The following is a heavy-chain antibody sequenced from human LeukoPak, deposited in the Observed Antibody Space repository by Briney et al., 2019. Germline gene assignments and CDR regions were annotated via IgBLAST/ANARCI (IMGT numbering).Heavy chain of an antibody. Sequence: GASVKVSCKASGYTFTSYGISWVRQAPGQGPEWMGWISTYSGDTRYAQNLQGRVTITADTSTTTAYMELRSLRSDDTAVYYCVRDHDSSGYFRYWGQGTLVTVSS. CDR3: VRDHDSSGYFRY. CDR2: ISTYSGDT. CDR1: GYTFTSYG. D-gene: IGHD3-22*01. J-gene: IGHJ4*02. V-gene: IGHV1-18*01.